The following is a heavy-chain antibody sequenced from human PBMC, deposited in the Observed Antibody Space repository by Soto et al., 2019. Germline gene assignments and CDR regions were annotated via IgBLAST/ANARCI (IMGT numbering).Heavy chain of an antibody. CDR1: GASISSYY. D-gene: IGHD3-22*01. CDR3: ARTYDDSGPNSGGYGFDI. V-gene: IGHV4-59*01. J-gene: IGHJ3*02. Sequence: QVQLQESGPGLVKPSETLSLTCSVSGASISSYYRSWIRQPPGKGLEWLAYIYYRGSTSYNPSLKRRVSISLDTSMNQFSLKLSSVTAADTAVYYCARTYDDSGPNSGGYGFDIWGQGTMVTVSS. CDR2: IYYRGST.